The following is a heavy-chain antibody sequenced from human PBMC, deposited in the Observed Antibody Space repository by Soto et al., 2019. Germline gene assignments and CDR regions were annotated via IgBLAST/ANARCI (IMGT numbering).Heavy chain of an antibody. CDR2: IYYSGST. D-gene: IGHD3-10*01. V-gene: IGHV4-31*03. Sequence: SETLSLTCTVSGGSISSGGYYWSWIRQHPGKGLEWIGYIYYSGSTYYNTSLKSRVTISVDTSKNQFSLKLSSVTAADTAVYYCARENYGSGSYYILSAFDIWGQGTMVTVSS. CDR3: ARENYGSGSYYILSAFDI. CDR1: GGSISSGGYY. J-gene: IGHJ3*02.